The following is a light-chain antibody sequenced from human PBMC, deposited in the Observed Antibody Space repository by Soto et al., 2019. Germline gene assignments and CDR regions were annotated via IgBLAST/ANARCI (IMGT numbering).Light chain of an antibody. CDR2: SAS. CDR3: QQSYSTPLT. J-gene: IGKJ4*01. Sequence: DIQMTQSPSSLSASVGDRVTITCRASQSIAKSLNWYQQKPGKAPKXLIHSASTLQSGVPSRFSGSGSGTDLTLTISSLQPEDGATYDGQQSYSTPLTFGGGTKVDIK. V-gene: IGKV1-39*01. CDR1: QSIAKS.